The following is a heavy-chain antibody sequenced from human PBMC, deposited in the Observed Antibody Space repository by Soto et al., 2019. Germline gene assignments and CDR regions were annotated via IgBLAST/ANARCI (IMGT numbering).Heavy chain of an antibody. D-gene: IGHD2-15*01. CDR2: IYYSGST. CDR1: GGSVSSGSYY. Sequence: PSETLSLTCTVSGGSVSSGSYYWSWIRQPPGKGLEWIGYIYYSGSTNYNPSLKSRVTISVDTSKNQFSLKLSSVTAADTAVYYCARDRNCSGGSCYSGGYWFDPWGQRTLVTVSS. J-gene: IGHJ5*02. V-gene: IGHV4-61*01. CDR3: ARDRNCSGGSCYSGGYWFDP.